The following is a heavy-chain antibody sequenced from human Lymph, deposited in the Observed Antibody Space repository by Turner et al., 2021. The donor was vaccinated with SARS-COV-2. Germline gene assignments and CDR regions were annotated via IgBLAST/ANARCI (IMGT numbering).Heavy chain of an antibody. CDR3: AREGYCSSTSCYRGQYYYYGMDV. Sequence: QVQLVQSGAEVKKSGASVKVSCRASGYTFSSYGISWVRPAPGQGLEWMGWISVYNGYTNYAQKLQGRVTMTTDTSTSTAYMELRSLRSDDTAVYYCAREGYCSSTSCYRGQYYYYGMDVWGQGTTVTVSS. J-gene: IGHJ6*02. D-gene: IGHD2-2*02. CDR2: ISVYNGYT. V-gene: IGHV1-18*04. CDR1: GYTFSSYG.